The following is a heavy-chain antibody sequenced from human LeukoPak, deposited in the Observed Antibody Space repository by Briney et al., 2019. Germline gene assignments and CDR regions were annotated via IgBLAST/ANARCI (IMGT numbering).Heavy chain of an antibody. Sequence: GASVKVSSKAPGYTFTSYGISWVRQAPGQGLEWEGWNSAYNGNRNYAQKLQGRVTMTTDTSTSTGYMELRSLRSDDAAVYYCARVMARAFDYGGQGTLVTASS. CDR3: ARVMARAFDY. CDR2: NSAYNGNR. V-gene: IGHV1-18*01. J-gene: IGHJ4*02. CDR1: GYTFTSYG. D-gene: IGHD5-24*01.